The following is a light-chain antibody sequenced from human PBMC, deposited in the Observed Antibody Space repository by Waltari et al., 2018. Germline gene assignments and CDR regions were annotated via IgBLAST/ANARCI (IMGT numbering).Light chain of an antibody. CDR3: QQYDSTPPT. CDR1: QSVLYSSNNKNY. CDR2: WAS. V-gene: IGKV4-1*01. Sequence: DIVMTQSPDSLPVSLGERATFNCKSSQSVLYSSNNKNYLAWYQQKPGQPPKLLIYWASTRESGVPDRFSGSRSGTDFTLTISSLQAEDVAVYYCQQYDSTPPTFGQGTKVEIK. J-gene: IGKJ1*01.